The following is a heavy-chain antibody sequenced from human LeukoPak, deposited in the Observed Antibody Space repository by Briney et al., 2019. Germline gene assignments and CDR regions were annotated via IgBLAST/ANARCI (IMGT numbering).Heavy chain of an antibody. V-gene: IGHV4-39*01. CDR1: GDSISSSRDY. CDR2: IYYSGKT. CDR3: ATSRQDSGYGL. J-gene: IGHJ5*02. D-gene: IGHD2-15*01. Sequence: SETLSLTCTVSGDSISSSRDYWGWIRQPPGKGLDWIGSIYYSGKTFYSSSLKSRVTISVDTSKNQFSLNLRSVTPADTAVYYCATSRQDSGYGLWGQGTLVTVSS.